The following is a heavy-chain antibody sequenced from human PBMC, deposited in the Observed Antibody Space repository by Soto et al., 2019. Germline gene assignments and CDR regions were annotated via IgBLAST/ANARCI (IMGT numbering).Heavy chain of an antibody. D-gene: IGHD3-22*01. CDR3: ARAPTSRYYYDSSGYLLQRFGGYFDL. V-gene: IGHV4-31*03. Sequence: QVQLQESGPGLVKPSQTLSLTCTVSGGSISSGGYYWSWIRQHPGKGLEWIGYIYYSGSTYYNPSLKSRVTKSVDTSKNQFSLKLSSVTAADTAVYYCARAPTSRYYYDSSGYLLQRFGGYFDLWGRGTLVTVSS. CDR1: GGSISSGGYY. CDR2: IYYSGST. J-gene: IGHJ2*01.